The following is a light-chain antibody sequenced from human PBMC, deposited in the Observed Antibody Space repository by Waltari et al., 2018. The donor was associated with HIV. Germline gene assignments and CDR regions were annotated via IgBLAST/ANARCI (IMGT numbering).Light chain of an antibody. Sequence: QSVLTQPPSASGTPGQRVTISCSGSSSNIGTKTVNWYQQLPGSAPKFLMYGNHVRPSGVPDRFSVSKSGTSASLAISGLRSEDEADYYCAAWDDSLNAWVFGGGTKVTVL. CDR1: SSNIGTKT. V-gene: IGLV1-44*01. CDR2: GNH. J-gene: IGLJ3*02. CDR3: AAWDDSLNAWV.